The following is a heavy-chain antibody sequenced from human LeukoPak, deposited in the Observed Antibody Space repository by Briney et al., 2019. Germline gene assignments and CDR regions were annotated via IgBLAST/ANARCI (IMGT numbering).Heavy chain of an antibody. CDR1: GFTFSSYS. D-gene: IGHD2-21*01. V-gene: IGHV3-21*01. Sequence: GGSLRLSCAASGFTFSSYSMNWVRQAPGKGLEWVSSISSSSSYIYYADSVKGRFTISRDNAKNSLYLQMNSLRAEDTAVYYCASLLFPHFAFDIWGQGTMVTVSS. CDR2: ISSSSSYI. J-gene: IGHJ3*02. CDR3: ASLLFPHFAFDI.